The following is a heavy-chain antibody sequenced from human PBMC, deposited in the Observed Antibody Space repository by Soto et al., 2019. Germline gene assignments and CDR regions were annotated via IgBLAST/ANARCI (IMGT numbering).Heavy chain of an antibody. J-gene: IGHJ6*02. CDR2: IYPGDSDT. D-gene: IGHD6-13*01. CDR1: GYSFTSYW. CDR3: ARTSAAGKYYYGMDV. V-gene: IGHV5-51*01. Sequence: EVQLVQSGAEVKKPGESLKISCKGSGYSFTSYWIGWVRQMPGKGLEWTGIIYPGDSDTRYSPSFQGQVTISADKSISSASLQWSSLKASDTAMYYCARTSAAGKYYYGMDVWGQGTTVTVSS.